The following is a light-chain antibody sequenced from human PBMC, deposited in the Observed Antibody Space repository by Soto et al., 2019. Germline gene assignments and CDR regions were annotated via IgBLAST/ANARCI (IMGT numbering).Light chain of an antibody. CDR3: RQDYDYPRT. Sequence: EIQMTQSPSSLSASIGDRVTITCRASQTVNTYLHWYQQKPGKAPKLLIYAASNLQSGVPSRFSGSGSGTNFTLSLNSLQPEDFATYYCRQDYDYPRTFGQGTKVDIK. V-gene: IGKV1-39*01. J-gene: IGKJ1*01. CDR1: QTVNTY. CDR2: AAS.